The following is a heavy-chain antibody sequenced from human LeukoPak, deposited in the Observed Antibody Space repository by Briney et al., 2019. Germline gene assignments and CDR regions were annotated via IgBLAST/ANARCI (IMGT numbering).Heavy chain of an antibody. CDR3: AKDIGGYENDIETFDY. J-gene: IGHJ4*02. Sequence: GGSLRLSCAASGFTFDDYAMHWVRQAPGKGLEWVSGISWNSGSIGYADSVKGRFTISRDNAKNSLYLQMNSLRAEDTALYYCAKDIGGYENDIETFDYWGQGTLVTVSS. D-gene: IGHD5-12*01. CDR1: GFTFDDYA. V-gene: IGHV3-9*01. CDR2: ISWNSGSI.